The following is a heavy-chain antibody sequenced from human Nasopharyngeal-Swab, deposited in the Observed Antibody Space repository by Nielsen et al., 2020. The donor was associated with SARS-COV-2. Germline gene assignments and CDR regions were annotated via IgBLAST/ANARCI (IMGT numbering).Heavy chain of an antibody. D-gene: IGHD4-17*01. V-gene: IGHV6-1*01. CDR1: GDSVSSSSAA. Sequence: QTLSLTCAISGDSVSSSSAAWNWIRQSPSRGLEWLGRTYYRSKWYNDYAVSVKSRITINPDTSKNQFSLHLNSVTPEDTAVYYCARARGAYGDYYYYYYTDVWGKGTTVTVSS. J-gene: IGHJ6*03. CDR3: ARARGAYGDYYYYYYTDV. CDR2: TYYRSKWYN.